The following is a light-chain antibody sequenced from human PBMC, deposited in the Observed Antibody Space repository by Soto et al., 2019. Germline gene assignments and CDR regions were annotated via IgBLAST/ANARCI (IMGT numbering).Light chain of an antibody. CDR3: QQYSNSPSLT. CDR2: GAS. V-gene: IGKV3-20*01. CDR1: QSVSSRY. J-gene: IGKJ4*01. Sequence: EIVLTQSPGTLSLSPGERATLSCRASQSVSSRYLAWYQQKPGQAPRLLISGASSRAAGIPDRFSGSGSGTDFTLTISGLEPEDSAVYYCQQYSNSPSLTFGGGTKVDIK.